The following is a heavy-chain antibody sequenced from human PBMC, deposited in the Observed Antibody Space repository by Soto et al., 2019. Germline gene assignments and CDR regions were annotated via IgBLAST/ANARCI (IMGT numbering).Heavy chain of an antibody. CDR1: GGTFSSYA. D-gene: IGHD5-12*01. CDR3: ARDQWLRLRLLDY. V-gene: IGHV1-69*13. Sequence: SVKVSCKASGGTFSSYAISWVRQAPGQGLEWMGGIIPIFGTANYAQKFQGRVTITADESTSTAYMELRSLRSDDTAVYYCARDQWLRLRLLDYWGQGTLVTVSS. J-gene: IGHJ4*02. CDR2: IIPIFGTA.